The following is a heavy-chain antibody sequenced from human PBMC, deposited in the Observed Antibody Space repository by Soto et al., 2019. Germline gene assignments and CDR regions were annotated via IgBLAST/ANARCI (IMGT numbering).Heavy chain of an antibody. D-gene: IGHD6-6*01. J-gene: IGHJ5*02. CDR1: GGSIISSSYY. Sequence: KPAETLSLTCTVSGGSIISSSYYWCGIRQGPGKGLEWIGSIYYSGSTYYNPSLKSRVTISVDTSKNQFSLKLSSVTAADTAVYYCARLGEVYSSSSGFDPWGQGTLVTVSS. CDR3: ARLGEVYSSSSGFDP. CDR2: IYYSGST. V-gene: IGHV4-39*01.